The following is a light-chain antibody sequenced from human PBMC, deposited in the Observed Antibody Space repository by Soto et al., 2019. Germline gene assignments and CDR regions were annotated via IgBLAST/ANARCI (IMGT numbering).Light chain of an antibody. V-gene: IGKV2-24*01. J-gene: IGKJ1*01. CDR1: RSLLHSDGNTY. Sequence: DIVLTQTPLSSPVTLGQPASFSCRSSRSLLHSDGNTYLSWLHQRPGQPPRLLIYQISKRLSGVPDRFSGSGAGTSFTPKISRVEAQDVGIYFCMQSLQLRTFGQGTKVEIK. CDR3: MQSLQLRT. CDR2: QIS.